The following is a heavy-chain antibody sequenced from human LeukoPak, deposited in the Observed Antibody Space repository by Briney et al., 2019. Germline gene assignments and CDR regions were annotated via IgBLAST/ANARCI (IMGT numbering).Heavy chain of an antibody. CDR3: ASLRRDGYNCNY. CDR2: IYYSGST. Sequence: SETLSLTCTVSGGSISSYYWSWIRQPPGKGLEWIGYIYYSGSTYYNPSLKSRVTISVDTSKNQFSLKLSSVTAADTAVYYCASLRRDGYNCNYWGQGTLVTVSS. D-gene: IGHD5-24*01. V-gene: IGHV4-59*08. J-gene: IGHJ4*02. CDR1: GGSISSYY.